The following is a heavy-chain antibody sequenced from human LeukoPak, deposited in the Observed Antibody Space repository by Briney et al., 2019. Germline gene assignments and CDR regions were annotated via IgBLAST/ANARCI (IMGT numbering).Heavy chain of an antibody. V-gene: IGHV4-4*07. CDR1: GGSISSYY. J-gene: IGHJ4*02. Sequence: SETLSLTCTVSGGSISSYYWSWIRQPAGKGLEWIGRIYTSGSPNYNPSLRSRVTISVDKSKNQFSLKLSSVTAADTAVYYCARGSSGRYYFDYWGQGTLVTVSS. D-gene: IGHD6-19*01. CDR3: ARGSSGRYYFDY. CDR2: IYTSGSP.